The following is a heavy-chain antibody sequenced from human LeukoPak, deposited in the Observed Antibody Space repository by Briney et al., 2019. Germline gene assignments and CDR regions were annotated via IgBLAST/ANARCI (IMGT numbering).Heavy chain of an antibody. CDR3: ARGEKWGYSSGWYGD. CDR2: IYHSGST. D-gene: IGHD6-19*01. Sequence: GSLTLSCEVSGFTFRGHWMTWVRQPPGKGLEWIGEIYHSGSTNYNPSLKSRVTISVDKSKNQFSLKLSSVTAADTAVYYCARGEKWGYSSGWYGDWGQGTLVTVSS. V-gene: IGHV4-4*02. CDR1: GFTFRGHW. J-gene: IGHJ4*02.